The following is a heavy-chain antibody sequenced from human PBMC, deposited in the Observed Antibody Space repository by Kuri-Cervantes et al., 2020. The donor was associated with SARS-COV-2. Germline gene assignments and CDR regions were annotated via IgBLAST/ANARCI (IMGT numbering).Heavy chain of an antibody. CDR1: AFTFSNAW. D-gene: IGHD6-13*01. Sequence: GESLKISCASSAFTFSNAWMSWVRQAPGKGLEWVAVISYDGSNKYYADTVKGRFTISRDNSKNTLYLQMNSVRAEDTAVSYCASRYRSSWYAVDYWGQGTLVTVSS. V-gene: IGHV3-30*03. CDR2: ISYDGSNK. J-gene: IGHJ4*02. CDR3: ASRYRSSWYAVDY.